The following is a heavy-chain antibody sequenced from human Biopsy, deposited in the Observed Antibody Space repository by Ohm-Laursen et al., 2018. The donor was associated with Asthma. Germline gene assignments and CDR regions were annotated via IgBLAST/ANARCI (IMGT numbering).Heavy chain of an antibody. V-gene: IGHV3-7*01. CDR2: IKHDGSEK. J-gene: IGHJ1*01. D-gene: IGHD3-3*02. CDR3: ARTFHFWSPYHAEHYQL. CDR1: GFTFSSYC. Sequence: SLRLSCTASGFTFSSYCMSWVRQVPGKGLEWVANIKHDGSEKNHVDSLKGRFTISRDNAKNSLYLQMNSLRAEDTAVYYCARTFHFWSPYHAEHYQLWGQGTLVTVSS.